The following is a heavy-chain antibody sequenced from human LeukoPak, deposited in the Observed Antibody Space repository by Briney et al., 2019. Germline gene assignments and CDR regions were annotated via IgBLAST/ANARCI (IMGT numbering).Heavy chain of an antibody. V-gene: IGHV5-10-1*01. J-gene: IGHJ4*01. CDR2: IAPSDSEI. CDR3: ARLSAY. Sequence: GESLKIFCKSSGHRLGHYWITWVRQVPGKGLEWMGDIAPSDSEIDYSPSFQGHVTISADKSIRTAYLQWDSLEASDTAIYYCARLSAYWGQGTLVTVSS. CDR1: GHRLGHYW.